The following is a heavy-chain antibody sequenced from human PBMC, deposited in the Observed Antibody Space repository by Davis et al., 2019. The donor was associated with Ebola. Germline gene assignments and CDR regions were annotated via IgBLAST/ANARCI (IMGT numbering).Heavy chain of an antibody. D-gene: IGHD6-25*01. CDR3: TRGRGGSGWEVY. V-gene: IGHV3-53*01. J-gene: IGHJ4*02. CDR1: GFNFSSNY. Sequence: GESLKISCTASGFNFSSNYMSWIRQAPGKGLEWVAVIYRGGNPYYADSVKERFTISRDNSKDTLELQMNSLRAEDTAVYYCTRGRGGSGWEVYWGQGTLVTVSS. CDR2: IYRGGNP.